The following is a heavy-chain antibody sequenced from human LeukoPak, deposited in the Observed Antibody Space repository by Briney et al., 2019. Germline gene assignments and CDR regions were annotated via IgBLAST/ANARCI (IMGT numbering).Heavy chain of an antibody. V-gene: IGHV3-7*01. J-gene: IGHJ6*02. CDR1: GFIFSGSW. CDR2: IKKDGSEK. D-gene: IGHD5-24*01. Sequence: GGSLRLSCTASGFIFSGSWMAWIRQAPGKGLEWVAIIKKDGSEKYYVDSMKGRFTISRDNAKNSLFLQMNSLRAEDTAVYYCAKDGYTDYYYYGMDVWGQGTTVTVSS. CDR3: AKDGYTDYYYYGMDV.